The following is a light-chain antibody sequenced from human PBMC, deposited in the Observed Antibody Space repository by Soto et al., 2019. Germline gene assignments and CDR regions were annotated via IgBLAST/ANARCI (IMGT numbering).Light chain of an antibody. J-gene: IGKJ5*01. V-gene: IGKV1-5*03. CDR1: QSVSIW. CDR2: KSS. Sequence: DIQMTQSPSTLSASEGDRVTISCRASQSVSIWLAWYQQKPGRAPKLLIYKSSILESGVPSRFSGSGSGTEFTLTISSLQPEDFATYYCQQFRSFPITFGQGTRLEIK. CDR3: QQFRSFPIT.